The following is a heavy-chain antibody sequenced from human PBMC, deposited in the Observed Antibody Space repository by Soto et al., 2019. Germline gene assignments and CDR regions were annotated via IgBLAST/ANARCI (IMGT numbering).Heavy chain of an antibody. V-gene: IGHV5-51*01. CDR1: GYSFTIYW. Sequence: PGESLKISCKGSGYSFTIYWIGWVRQMPGKGLEWMGIIYPGDSDTRYSPSFQGQVTISADKSISTAYLQWSSLKASDTAMYCCARHHSSSLDWAVDYWGQGTLVTVSS. D-gene: IGHD6-6*01. CDR3: ARHHSSSLDWAVDY. CDR2: IYPGDSDT. J-gene: IGHJ4*02.